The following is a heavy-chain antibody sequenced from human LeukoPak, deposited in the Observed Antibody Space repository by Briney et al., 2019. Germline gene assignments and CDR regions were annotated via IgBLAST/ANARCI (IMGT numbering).Heavy chain of an antibody. CDR1: GFTFSSYG. J-gene: IGHJ4*02. CDR2: ISGSGGGT. CDR3: AKERPITMVRGVQGFDY. V-gene: IGHV3-23*01. D-gene: IGHD3-10*01. Sequence: PGGSLRLSCAASGFTFSSYGMSWVRQAPGKGLEWVSAISGSGGGTYYADSVKGRFTISRDNSKNTLYLQMNSLRAEDTAVYYCAKERPITMVRGVQGFDYWGQGTLVTVSS.